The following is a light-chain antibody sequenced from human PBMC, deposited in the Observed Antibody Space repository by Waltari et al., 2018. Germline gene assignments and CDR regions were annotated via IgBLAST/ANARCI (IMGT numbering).Light chain of an antibody. CDR3: AAWDDSVSGLV. CDR1: HSNIGTYY. V-gene: IGLV1-47*01. J-gene: IGLJ2*01. Sequence: QSVLTQPPSASGNPEQRVTISCSGSHSNIGTYYVYWYQQTPGTAPNLLIYRINQLPSGVPDRFSCSKSVSSASVAISGLRSEDEADYYCAAWDDSVSGLVFGGGTRLTVL. CDR2: RIN.